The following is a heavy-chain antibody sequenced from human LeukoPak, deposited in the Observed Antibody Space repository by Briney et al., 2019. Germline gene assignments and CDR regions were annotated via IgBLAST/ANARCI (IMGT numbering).Heavy chain of an antibody. CDR3: ASLVGTARGDY. V-gene: IGHV3-23*01. CDR2: ISGSGGST. CDR1: GFTFSSYA. D-gene: IGHD5-18*01. J-gene: IGHJ4*02. Sequence: GGSLRLSCAASGFTFSSYAMSWVRQAPGKGLEWVSAISGSGGSTYYADSVKGRFTISRDNAKNSLYLQMNSLRAEDTAVYYCASLVGTARGDYWGQGTLVTVSS.